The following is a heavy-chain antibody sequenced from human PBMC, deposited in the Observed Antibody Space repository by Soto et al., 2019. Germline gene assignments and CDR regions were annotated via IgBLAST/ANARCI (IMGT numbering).Heavy chain of an antibody. CDR3: ARGGRNDYGIYGMDV. D-gene: IGHD4-17*01. CDR2: INHSGST. Sequence: SETLSLTCAVYGGSFSGYYWSWIRQPPGKGLEWIGEINHSGSTNYNPSLKSRVTISVDTSKNQFSLKLSSVTAADTAVYYCARGGRNDYGIYGMDVWGQGTTVTVSS. J-gene: IGHJ6*02. V-gene: IGHV4-34*01. CDR1: GGSFSGYY.